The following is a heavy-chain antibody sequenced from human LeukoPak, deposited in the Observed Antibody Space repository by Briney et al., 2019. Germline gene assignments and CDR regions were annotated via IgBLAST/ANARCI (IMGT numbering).Heavy chain of an antibody. D-gene: IGHD6-13*01. V-gene: IGHV1-24*01. CDR3: AGSSSWPDAFDI. CDR2: FDPEDGET. J-gene: IGHJ3*02. Sequence: ASVKVSCKVSGYTLTELSMHWMRQAPGKGLEWMGGFDPEDGETIYAQKFQGRVTMTEDTSTDTAYMELSSLRSEDTAVYYCAGSSSWPDAFDIWGQGTMATVSS. CDR1: GYTLTELS.